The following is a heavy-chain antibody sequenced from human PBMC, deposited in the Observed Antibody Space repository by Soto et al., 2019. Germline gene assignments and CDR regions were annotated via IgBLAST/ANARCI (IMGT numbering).Heavy chain of an antibody. CDR3: AKSPSKARDYEILARHSGYFDS. V-gene: IGHV3-30*18. J-gene: IGHJ4*02. Sequence: QVQLEESGGGVVQPGKSLRLSCVASGFTFSDFGMHWVRQAPGKGLEWVVVISFDGSHEFYAGSVKGRFSISRDNSKNTLFLQMDNLRPEDTALYYCAKSPSKARDYEILARHSGYFDSWGQGGLVTVSS. CDR1: GFTFSDFG. CDR2: ISFDGSHE. D-gene: IGHD3-9*01.